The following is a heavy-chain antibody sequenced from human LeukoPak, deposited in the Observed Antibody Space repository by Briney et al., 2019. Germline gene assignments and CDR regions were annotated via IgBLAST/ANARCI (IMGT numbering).Heavy chain of an antibody. J-gene: IGHJ4*02. V-gene: IGHV4-34*01. CDR1: GGSLSGYY. D-gene: IGHD6-6*01. CDR3: ASFEYSSSLRLPSYDY. Sequence: SETLSLTCAVYGGSLSGYYWSWIRQPPGKGLEWIGEINHSGSTNYNPSLKSRVTISVDTSKNQFSLKLSSVTAADTAVYYCASFEYSSSLRLPSYDYWGQGTLVTVSS. CDR2: INHSGST.